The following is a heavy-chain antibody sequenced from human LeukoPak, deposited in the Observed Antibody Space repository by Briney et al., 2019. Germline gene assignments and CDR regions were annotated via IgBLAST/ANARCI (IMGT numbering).Heavy chain of an antibody. CDR1: GYTFTSYG. J-gene: IGHJ6*02. CDR2: ISAYNGNT. V-gene: IGHV1-18*01. Sequence: ASVKVSCKASGYTFTSYGISWVRQAPGQGLEWMGWISAYNGNTNYAQKFQGRVTMTRNTSISTAYMELSSLRSEDTAVYYCARMTHTKILYGYYYGMDVWGQGTTVTVSS. CDR3: ARMTHTKILYGYYYGMDV. D-gene: IGHD2-8*01.